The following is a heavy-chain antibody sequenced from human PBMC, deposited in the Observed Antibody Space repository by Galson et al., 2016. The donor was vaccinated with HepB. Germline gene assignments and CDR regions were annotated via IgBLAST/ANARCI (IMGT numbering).Heavy chain of an antibody. D-gene: IGHD2-2*01. CDR3: ATPTPILGAPAGVYDALDI. J-gene: IGHJ3*02. CDR1: GDTFSRYT. Sequence: SVKVSCKASGDTFSRYTITWVRQAPGQRLEWMGGIIPKFGTTDYAHKFQGRFTITADETTSTAYMALTSLRSDETAVDYWATPTPILGAPAGVYDALDIWGQGTMVTVSS. CDR2: IIPKFGTT. V-gene: IGHV1-69*13.